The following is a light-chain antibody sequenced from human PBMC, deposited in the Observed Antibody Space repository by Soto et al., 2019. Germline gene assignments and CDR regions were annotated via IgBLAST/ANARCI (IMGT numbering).Light chain of an antibody. CDR3: CSYTSTNTLAV. Sequence: QSALTQPASVSGSPGQSITISCTGTSSDIGSYNFVSWYQRHPGNPPKLLIFDVTNRPSGGSSRFSGSKSGNTASLTISGLQAEDEADYYGCSYTSTNTLAVFGGGTKVTVL. CDR1: SSDIGSYNF. V-gene: IGLV2-14*03. J-gene: IGLJ2*01. CDR2: DVT.